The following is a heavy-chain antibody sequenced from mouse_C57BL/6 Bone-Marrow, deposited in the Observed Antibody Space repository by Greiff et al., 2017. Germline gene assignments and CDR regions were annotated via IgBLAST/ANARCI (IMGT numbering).Heavy chain of an antibody. J-gene: IGHJ3*01. CDR3: ARGGNNGAY. CDR1: GFNFKDYY. CDR2: IDPEDGET. V-gene: IGHV14-2*01. Sequence: EVKLVESGAELVKPGASVKLSCTASGFNFKDYYMHWVKQRTEQGLEWIGRIDPEDGETKYDPKFQGKATITADTSSNTAYLQLSSLTSEDTAVYYCARGGNNGAYWGQGTLVTVSA. D-gene: IGHD1-1*02.